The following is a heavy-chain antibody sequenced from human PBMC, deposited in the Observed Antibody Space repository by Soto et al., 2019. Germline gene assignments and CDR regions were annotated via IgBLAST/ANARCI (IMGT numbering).Heavy chain of an antibody. J-gene: IGHJ6*02. CDR1: GYSFTTYG. Sequence: QVQLVQSRGEVKKPGASVKVSCKTSGYSFTTYGISWVRQAPGQGLEWMGWISGYNGNTNYAQKRKGSLTXAXAXPXXTAYMELRSLTSDDTALYYCAREGPATYYCYGMDVWGQGSTVTVSS. CDR2: ISGYNGNT. CDR3: AREGPATYYCYGMDV. V-gene: IGHV1-18*01.